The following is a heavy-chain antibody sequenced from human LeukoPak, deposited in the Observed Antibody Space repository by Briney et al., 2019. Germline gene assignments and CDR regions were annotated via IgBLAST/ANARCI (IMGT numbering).Heavy chain of an antibody. CDR2: ITASGDST. V-gene: IGHV3-23*01. CDR3: ARRDIVVIVSASDY. CDR1: GFTFSSYG. J-gene: IGHJ4*02. D-gene: IGHD2-15*01. Sequence: PGGTLRLSCAASGFTFSSYGMSWVRQAPGKGLEWVSGITASGDSTYYADSVKGRFTMSRYNSKNTVYLQMNSLRVDDTAVYYCARRDIVVIVSASDYWGQGTLVTVSS.